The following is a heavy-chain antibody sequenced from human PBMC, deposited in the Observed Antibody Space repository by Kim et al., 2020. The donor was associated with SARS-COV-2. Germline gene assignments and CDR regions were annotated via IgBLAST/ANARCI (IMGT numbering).Heavy chain of an antibody. CDR3: ARQKIAAAGTSLFDYYYY. Sequence: SETLSLTCAVYGGSFSGYYWSWIRQPPGKGLEWIGEINHSGSTNYNPSLKSRVTISVDTSKNQFSLKLSSVTAADTAVYYCARQKIAAAGTSLFDYYYY. D-gene: IGHD6-13*01. J-gene: IGHJ6*03. CDR2: INHSGST. CDR1: GGSFSGYY. V-gene: IGHV4-34*01.